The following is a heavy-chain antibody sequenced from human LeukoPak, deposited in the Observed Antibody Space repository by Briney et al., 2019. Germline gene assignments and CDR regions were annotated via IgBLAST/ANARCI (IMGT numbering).Heavy chain of an antibody. J-gene: IGHJ4*02. CDR1: GFSFSSYA. CDR3: TRGPGYDYVWGTYRADY. CDR2: ITSSGSST. Sequence: QPGGSLRLSCEASGFSFSSYAMHWVRQAPGRGLEYVAAITSSGSSTFHANSVKGRFTISRDNSKNTLYLQMRSLRPEDMAVYFCTRGPGYDYVWGTYRADYWGQGTLVTVSS. V-gene: IGHV3-64*01. D-gene: IGHD3-16*02.